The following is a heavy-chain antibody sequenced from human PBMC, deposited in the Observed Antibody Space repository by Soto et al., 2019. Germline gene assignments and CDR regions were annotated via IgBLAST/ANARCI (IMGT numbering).Heavy chain of an antibody. CDR3: ARSSNYDILTGYYTPLDY. CDR2: ISAYNGNT. V-gene: IGHV1-18*04. J-gene: IGHJ4*02. Sequence: ASVKVSCKASGYTFTSYGISWVRQAPGQGLEWMGWISAYNGNTNYAQKLQGRVTMTTDTSTSTAYMELRSLRSDDTAVYYRARSSNYDILTGYYTPLDYWGQGTLVTVSS. CDR1: GYTFTSYG. D-gene: IGHD3-9*01.